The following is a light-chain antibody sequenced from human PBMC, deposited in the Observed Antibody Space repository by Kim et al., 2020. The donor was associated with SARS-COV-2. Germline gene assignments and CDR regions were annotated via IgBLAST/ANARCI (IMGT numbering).Light chain of an antibody. J-gene: IGLJ3*02. CDR2: KDT. CDR1: ALPKQY. Sequence: SYELTQPSSVSVSPGQTARITCSGDALPKQYSYWYQQKPGQAPVLVIYKDTERPSGIPARFSGSSSGTTVTLTISRVQAEDEADYYCQSPDSSATYRVFGGGTKLTVL. CDR3: QSPDSSATYRV. V-gene: IGLV3-25*03.